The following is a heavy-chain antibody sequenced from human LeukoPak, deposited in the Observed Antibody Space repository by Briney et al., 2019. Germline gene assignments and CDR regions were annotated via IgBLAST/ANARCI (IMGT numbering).Heavy chain of an antibody. Sequence: GGSLSLSCAVSGFTFSNACKSWVCKAPRPGLELDGRSKSKTDGSTTDYAAPVKGRFTISRDDSKNTLYLQMNSLKTEDTAVYYCTTGLAYYDILTGYPQNYYYYGMDVWGKGTTVTVSS. V-gene: IGHV3-15*01. J-gene: IGHJ6*04. D-gene: IGHD3-9*01. CDR3: TTGLAYYDILTGYPQNYYYYGMDV. CDR2: SKSKTDGSTT. CDR1: GFTFSNAC.